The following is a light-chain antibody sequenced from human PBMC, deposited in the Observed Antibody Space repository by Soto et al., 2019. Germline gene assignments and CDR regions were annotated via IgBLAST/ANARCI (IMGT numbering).Light chain of an antibody. J-gene: IGLJ3*02. V-gene: IGLV2-14*01. CDR3: SSYTSSTLWV. Sequence: QSALTQPASVSGSPRQSITISCTGTSSDVGGYKYVSWYQQHPGKAPKLMIYEVNNRPSGVSNRFSGSKSGNTASLTISGLQSEDEADYYCSSYTSSTLWVFGGGTQLTVL. CDR1: SSDVGGYKY. CDR2: EVN.